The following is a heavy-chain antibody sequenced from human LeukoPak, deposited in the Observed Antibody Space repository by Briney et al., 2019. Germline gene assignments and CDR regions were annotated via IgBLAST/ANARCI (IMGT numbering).Heavy chain of an antibody. CDR3: ARQNDFWRGYYDY. V-gene: IGHV3-48*01. Sequence: GGSLRLSCAASGFTFSSYAMSWVRQAPGKGLEWISYISRSSSTVHYADSVKGRFTISRDNAKNSLHLQLNSLRAEDTAMYYCARQNDFWRGYYDYWGQGILVSVSS. J-gene: IGHJ4*02. CDR1: GFTFSSYA. D-gene: IGHD3-3*01. CDR2: ISRSSSTV.